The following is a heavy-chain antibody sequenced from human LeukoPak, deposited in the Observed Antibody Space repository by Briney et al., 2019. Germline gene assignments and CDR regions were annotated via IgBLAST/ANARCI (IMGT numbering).Heavy chain of an antibody. J-gene: IGHJ6*03. CDR2: ISSSGSTI. D-gene: IGHD4/OR15-4a*01. CDR1: GFTFSSYE. Sequence: GGSLRLSCAASGFTFSSYEMNWVRQAPGKGLEWVSYISSSGSTIYYADSVKGRFTISRDNAKNSLYLLMNSLRAEGTAVYYCARAKGYYYYMDVWGKGTTVTISS. V-gene: IGHV3-48*03. CDR3: ARAKGYYYYMDV.